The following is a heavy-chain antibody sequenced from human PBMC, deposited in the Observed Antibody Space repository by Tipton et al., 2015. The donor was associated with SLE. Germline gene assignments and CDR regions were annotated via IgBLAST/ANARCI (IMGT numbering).Heavy chain of an antibody. J-gene: IGHJ5*02. D-gene: IGHD3-22*01. V-gene: IGHV1-69*05. CDR3: ARSPVIEEPGWFDP. Sequence: QLVQSGPEVKKPGSSVKVSCKASGGTFISYVISWVRQAPGQGLEWMGGIIPMFETTHYAQKFQGRVTISTDESTSTAYLELNSLRSEDTAVYYCARSPVIEEPGWFDPWGQGTLVTV. CDR2: IIPMFETT. CDR1: GGTFISYV.